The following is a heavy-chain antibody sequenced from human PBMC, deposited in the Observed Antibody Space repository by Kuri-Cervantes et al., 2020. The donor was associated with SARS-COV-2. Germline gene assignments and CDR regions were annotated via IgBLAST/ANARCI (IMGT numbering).Heavy chain of an antibody. Sequence: GESPKTPWSAPGFTFSSYAMHWVRQAPGKGLEYVSAISSNGGSTYYEDSAKGRFTISRDNSKSTLYLQMNSLKTEDTAVYYCAKDPRTGFSGVDYHGLDVWGQGTTVTVSS. CDR1: GFTFSSYA. CDR3: AKDPRTGFSGVDYHGLDV. V-gene: IGHV3-64*04. CDR2: ISSNGGST. J-gene: IGHJ6*02. D-gene: IGHD2-8*02.